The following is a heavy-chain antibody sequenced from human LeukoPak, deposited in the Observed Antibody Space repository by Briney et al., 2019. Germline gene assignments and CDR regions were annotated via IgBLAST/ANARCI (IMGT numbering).Heavy chain of an antibody. D-gene: IGHD5-24*01. J-gene: IGHJ4*02. CDR1: GGSISSGGYS. V-gene: IGHV4-30-2*01. Sequence: SQTLSLTCAVSGGSISSGGYSWSWIRHPPGTGLEWIGYIYHSGSTYYNPSLKSRVTISVDRSKNQFSLKLSSVTAADTAVYYCARVDGYPHFDYWGQRTLVTVSS. CDR3: ARVDGYPHFDY. CDR2: IYHSGST.